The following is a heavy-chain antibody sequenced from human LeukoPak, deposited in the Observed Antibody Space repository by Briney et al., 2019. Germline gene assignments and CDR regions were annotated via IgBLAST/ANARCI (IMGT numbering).Heavy chain of an antibody. CDR1: GYSFTSNY. Sequence: ASVKVSCKVSGYSFTSNYIHWVRQAPGQGLEWMGMIYPRDGSTSYAQRFQDRVTMTRDTSTSTVHMELSGLRSEDTAVYYCARDQEGFDYWGQGTLVTVSS. CDR2: IYPRDGST. CDR3: ARDQEGFDY. V-gene: IGHV1-46*01. J-gene: IGHJ4*02.